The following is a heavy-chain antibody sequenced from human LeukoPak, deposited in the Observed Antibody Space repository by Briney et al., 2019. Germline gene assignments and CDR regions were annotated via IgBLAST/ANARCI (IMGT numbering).Heavy chain of an antibody. J-gene: IGHJ5*02. CDR3: ARLHGYCSGGSCYGWFDP. CDR2: IYTSGST. V-gene: IGHV4-61*02. Sequence: SQTLSLTCTVSGGSISSGSCYWSWIRQSAGKGLEWIGRIYTSGSTNYNPSLKSRVTISVDTSKNQFSLKLSSVTAADTAVYYCARLHGYCSGGSCYGWFDPWGQGTLVTVSS. CDR1: GGSISSGSCY. D-gene: IGHD2-15*01.